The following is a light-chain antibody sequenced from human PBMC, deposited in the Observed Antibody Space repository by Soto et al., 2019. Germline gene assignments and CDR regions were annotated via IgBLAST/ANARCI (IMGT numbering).Light chain of an antibody. Sequence: LTQPASVSGSPGQSITISCTGTSSDVGGYKYVSWYQQHPGKAPKLMIYEVSNRPSGVSNRFSGSKSGNTASLTISGLQAEDEADCYCSSYTSGSTLDVFGTGTKVTVL. CDR1: SSDVGGYKY. CDR3: SSYTSGSTLDV. CDR2: EVS. V-gene: IGLV2-14*01. J-gene: IGLJ1*01.